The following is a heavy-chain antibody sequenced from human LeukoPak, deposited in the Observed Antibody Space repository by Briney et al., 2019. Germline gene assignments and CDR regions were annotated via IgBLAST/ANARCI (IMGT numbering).Heavy chain of an antibody. CDR1: GYSFTSYW. CDR2: IYPGDSDI. Sequence: GESLKISCKGSGYSFTSYWIGWVRQMPGKGLEWMGIIYPGDSDIRYSLPFQGQVTISADKSISPAYLQWSSLKASGTAMYYCARQFGGSSEFDYWGQGTLVTVSS. V-gene: IGHV5-51*01. J-gene: IGHJ4*02. CDR3: ARQFGGSSEFDY. D-gene: IGHD2-15*01.